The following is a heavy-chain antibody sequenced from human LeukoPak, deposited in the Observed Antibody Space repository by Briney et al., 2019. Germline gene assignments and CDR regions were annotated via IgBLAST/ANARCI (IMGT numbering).Heavy chain of an antibody. CDR1: GVTFSSYW. V-gene: IGHV3-74*01. CDR3: ARDILLSGTFGGVLN. D-gene: IGHD3-16*01. Sequence: GGSLRLSCAASGVTFSSYWMHWVRQAPGKGLVWVSRINGDGSSTTYADSVKGRFTISRDNAKNTLYLQMNSLRAEDTAVYYCARDILLSGTFGGVLNWGQGTLVTVSS. CDR2: INGDGSST. J-gene: IGHJ4*02.